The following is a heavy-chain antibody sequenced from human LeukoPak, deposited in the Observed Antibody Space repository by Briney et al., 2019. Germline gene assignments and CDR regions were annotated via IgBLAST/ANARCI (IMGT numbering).Heavy chain of an antibody. CDR1: GGSFSGYY. Sequence: SETLSLTCAVYGGSFSGYYWSWIRQPPGKGLEWIGEINHSGSTNYNPSLKSRVTISVDTSKNQFSLKLSSMTAADTAVYYCARAPYYYYGMDVWGQGTTVTVSS. V-gene: IGHV4-34*01. CDR2: INHSGST. J-gene: IGHJ6*02. CDR3: ARAPYYYYGMDV.